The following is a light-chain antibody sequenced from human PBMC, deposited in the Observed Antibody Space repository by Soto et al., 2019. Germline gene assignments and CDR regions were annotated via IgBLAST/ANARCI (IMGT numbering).Light chain of an antibody. CDR3: CSYAGSYTVV. CDR2: DVS. Sequence: QSVLTQPRSVSGSPGQSVTISCTGTSSDVGGYNYVSWYQQHPGKAPKLMIYDVSKRPSGVPDRFSGSKSGNTASLTISGLQAADEADYYCCSYAGSYTVVFGGGTKVTVL. V-gene: IGLV2-11*01. J-gene: IGLJ2*01. CDR1: SSDVGGYNY.